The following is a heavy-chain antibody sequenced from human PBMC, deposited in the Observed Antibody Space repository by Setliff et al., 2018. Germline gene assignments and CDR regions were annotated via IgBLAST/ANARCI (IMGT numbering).Heavy chain of an antibody. CDR1: GGSISSSSYY. V-gene: IGHV4-39*07. CDR3: ARSGVGSGLLWFEKDWFDP. CDR2: IYYSGST. J-gene: IGHJ5*02. D-gene: IGHD3-10*01. Sequence: KTSETLSLTCTVSGGSISSSSYYWGWIRQPPGKGLEWIGSIYYSGSTYYNPSLKSRVTISVDTSKNQFSLKLSSVTAADTAVYYCARSGVGSGLLWFEKDWFDPWGQGTLVTVSS.